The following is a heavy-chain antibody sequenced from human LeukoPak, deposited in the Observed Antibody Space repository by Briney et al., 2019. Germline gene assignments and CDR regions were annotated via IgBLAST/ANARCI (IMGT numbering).Heavy chain of an antibody. CDR1: GFTFSSYA. D-gene: IGHD1-26*01. CDR3: TRDHRWGGGSYYIDY. Sequence: PGGSLRLSCAPSGFTFSSYAMHWVRQAPGKGLEWVAVISYDGSNKYHTDSVKGRFTISRDNSKNTLYLQMNSLKNEDTAVYYCTRDHRWGGGSYYIDYWGQGTLVTVSS. CDR2: ISYDGSNK. V-gene: IGHV3-30-3*01. J-gene: IGHJ4*02.